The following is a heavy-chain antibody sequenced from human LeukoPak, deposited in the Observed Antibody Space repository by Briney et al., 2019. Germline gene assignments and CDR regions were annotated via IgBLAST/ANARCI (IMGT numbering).Heavy chain of an antibody. Sequence: GESLKISCKGSGYSFTSYWIGWVRQMPGKGLEWMGIIYPGDSDTRYSPSFQGQVTISADKSISTAYLQWSSLKAPDTAMYYCARHPHRDYSSSWYGIDYWGQGTLVTVSS. CDR3: ARHPHRDYSSSWYGIDY. J-gene: IGHJ4*02. CDR2: IYPGDSDT. CDR1: GYSFTSYW. V-gene: IGHV5-51*01. D-gene: IGHD6-13*01.